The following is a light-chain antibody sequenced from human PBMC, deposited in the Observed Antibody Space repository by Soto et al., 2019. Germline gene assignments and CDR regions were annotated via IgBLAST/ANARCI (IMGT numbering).Light chain of an antibody. J-gene: IGLJ1*01. CDR3: CSYAV. Sequence: QSVLTQPASVSGSPGQSITISCTGTSSDVGSYNLVSWYQQHPGKAPKLMIYEVSKRPSGVSNRFSGSKSGNTASLTISGFQAEDEADYYCCSYAVFGTGTKVTVL. V-gene: IGLV2-23*02. CDR2: EVS. CDR1: SSDVGSYNL.